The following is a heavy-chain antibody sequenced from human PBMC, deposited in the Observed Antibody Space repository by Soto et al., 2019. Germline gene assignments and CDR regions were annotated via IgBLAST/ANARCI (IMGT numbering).Heavy chain of an antibody. CDR2: IYWDDDK. J-gene: IGHJ4*02. CDR3: AHRVLRTVFGLVTTTAIYFDF. D-gene: IGHD3-3*01. CDR1: GFSLTTSGVG. V-gene: IGHV2-5*02. Sequence: QITLKESGPTVVKPTETLTLTCTFSGFSLTTSGVGVGWVRQSSGKAPEWLALIYWDDDKRYSTSLNSRLIITKDTSKNQVVLTMANVDPADTATYYCAHRVLRTVFGLVTTTAIYFDFWGPGTPVVVSS.